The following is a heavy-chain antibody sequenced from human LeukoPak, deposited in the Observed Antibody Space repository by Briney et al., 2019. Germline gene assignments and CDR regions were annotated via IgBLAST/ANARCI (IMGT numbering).Heavy chain of an antibody. CDR1: GFTFGSYS. Sequence: GGSLRLSCAASGFTFGSYSVNWVRQAPGKGLEWVSYISSSSSTIYYADSVKGRFTISRDNAKNSLYLQMNSLRAEDTAVYYCARCLSPGYSSGWYPVDAFDIWGQGTMVTVSS. CDR2: ISSSSSTI. J-gene: IGHJ3*02. D-gene: IGHD6-19*01. CDR3: ARCLSPGYSSGWYPVDAFDI. V-gene: IGHV3-48*01.